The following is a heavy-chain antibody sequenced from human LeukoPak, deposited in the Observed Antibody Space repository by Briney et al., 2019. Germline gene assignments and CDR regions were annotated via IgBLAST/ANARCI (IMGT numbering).Heavy chain of an antibody. CDR3: ARGNLPGVERYNWFDP. D-gene: IGHD3-3*01. V-gene: IGHV4-39*07. Sequence: SETLSLTCTVSGGSISSSSYYWSWIRQPPGKGLEWIGEINHSGSTNYNPSLKSRVTISVDTSKNQFSLKLSSVTAADTAVYYCARGNLPGVERYNWFDPWGQGTLVTVSS. CDR2: INHSGST. J-gene: IGHJ5*02. CDR1: GGSISSSSYY.